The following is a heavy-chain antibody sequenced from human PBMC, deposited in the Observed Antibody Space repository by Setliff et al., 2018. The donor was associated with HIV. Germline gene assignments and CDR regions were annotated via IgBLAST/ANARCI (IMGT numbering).Heavy chain of an antibody. CDR3: ARSPAAEGY. D-gene: IGHD6-13*01. J-gene: IGHJ4*02. CDR2: IFYSGHT. CDR1: GGSISSSSYY. Sequence: SETLSLTCTVSGGSISSSSYYWGWIRQPPGKGVEWIGNIFYSGHTYYNPSLRSRVTISVDTSKNQFSLNLRSVTAADTAVYYCARSPAAEGYWGQGTLVTVSS. V-gene: IGHV4-39*01.